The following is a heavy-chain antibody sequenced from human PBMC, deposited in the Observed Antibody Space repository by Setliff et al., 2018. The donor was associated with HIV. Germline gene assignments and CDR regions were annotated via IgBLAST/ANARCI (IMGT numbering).Heavy chain of an antibody. CDR2: VYYSGST. J-gene: IGHJ5*02. D-gene: IGHD3-10*01. CDR1: GDPISTYY. CDR3: ARVAKDSSFFSASGPTYFDP. V-gene: IGHV4-59*01. Sequence: PSETLSLTCTVSGDPISTYYWSWVRKPPGKGLEWIGYVYYSGSTSYSPSLRGRVTMSVDPSKNQFSLKLNSVTTADTALYFCARVAKDSSFFSASGPTYFDPWGHGTLVTVSS.